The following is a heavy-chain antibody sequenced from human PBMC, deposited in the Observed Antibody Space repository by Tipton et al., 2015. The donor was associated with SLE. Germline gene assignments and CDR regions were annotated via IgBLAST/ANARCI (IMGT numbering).Heavy chain of an antibody. Sequence: TLSLTCSVSGGSITNSIFYWGWIRQPPGKGPEWIGGIYYSGSTFYNPSLESRVTISVETSKNQFSLKVNSVTAADTAVYYCARGVIIPQNCFDPWGQGTLVTVSS. CDR3: ARGVIIPQNCFDP. D-gene: IGHD2/OR15-2a*01. CDR2: IYYSGST. J-gene: IGHJ5*02. CDR1: GGSITNSIFY. V-gene: IGHV4-39*07.